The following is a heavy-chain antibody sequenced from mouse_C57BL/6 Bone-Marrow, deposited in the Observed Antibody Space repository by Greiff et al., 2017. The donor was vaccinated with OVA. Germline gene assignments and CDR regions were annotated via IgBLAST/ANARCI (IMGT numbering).Heavy chain of an antibody. Sequence: EVQGVESGGGLVKPGGSLKLSCAASGFTFSRYAMSWVRQTPEKRLEWVATISDGGSYTSYPDNVKGRFTISRDNAKNNLYLQMSHLKSEDTAMYYCARGGYGSSDYWGQGTTLTVSS. CDR1: GFTFSRYA. CDR3: ARGGYGSSDY. V-gene: IGHV5-4*01. CDR2: ISDGGSYT. J-gene: IGHJ2*01. D-gene: IGHD1-1*01.